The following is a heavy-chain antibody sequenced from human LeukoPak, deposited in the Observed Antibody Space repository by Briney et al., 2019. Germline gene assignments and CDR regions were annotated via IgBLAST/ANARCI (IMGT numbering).Heavy chain of an antibody. CDR1: GYTFTSYG. CDR2: ISAYNGNT. V-gene: IGHV1-18*01. Sequence: ASVKVSFKASGYTFTSYGISWVRQPPGQGLEWMGLISAYNGNTNYAQKLQGRVTITTDTSTSTAYMELRSLRSDDPGVYYCARAPTTLWFGEFPPVGWGEGTLVTVSS. CDR3: ARAPTTLWFGEFPPVG. J-gene: IGHJ4*02. D-gene: IGHD3-10*01.